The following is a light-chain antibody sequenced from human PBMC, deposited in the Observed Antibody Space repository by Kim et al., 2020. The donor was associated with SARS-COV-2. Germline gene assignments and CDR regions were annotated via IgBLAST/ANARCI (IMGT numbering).Light chain of an antibody. J-gene: IGLJ2*01. CDR2: GNT. CDR1: RSIIGKNY. V-gene: IGLV1-51*01. CDR3: GTWDSSMSAVV. Sequence: GQKATTASAGSRSIIGKNYVSWYQQLPGTAPKLLIYGNTERPSGIPDRFSGSKSGNSATLGITGLQAGDEADYYCGTWDSSMSAVVFGGGTQLTVL.